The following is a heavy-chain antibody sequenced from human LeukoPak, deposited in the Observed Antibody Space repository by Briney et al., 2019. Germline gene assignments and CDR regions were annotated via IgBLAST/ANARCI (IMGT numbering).Heavy chain of an antibody. CDR2: IKQDGSEK. J-gene: IGHJ4*02. V-gene: IGHV3-7*01. CDR1: GFTFSRYW. D-gene: IGHD5-12*01. CDR3: ARSRSGYYEDY. Sequence: GGSLRLSCAASGFTFSRYWMSWVRQAPGKGLEWVANIKQDGSEKYYVDSVKGRFTISRDNAKNSLSLQLNSLSAEDTAVYYCARSRSGYYEDYWGQGTLVTVSS.